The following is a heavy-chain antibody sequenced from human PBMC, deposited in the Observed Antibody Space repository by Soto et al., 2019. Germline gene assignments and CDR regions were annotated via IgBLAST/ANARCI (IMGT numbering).Heavy chain of an antibody. CDR3: ARLGLYSSSSGSYFPGYFVY. J-gene: IGHJ4*02. D-gene: IGHD3-10*01. CDR2: IYHSETT. V-gene: IGHV4-59*08. CDR1: GGSIGNYY. Sequence: PSETLSLTCSVSGGSIGNYYWSWIRQPPGKGLEWIGFIYHSETTNYNPSLKSRVTMSVDTPKNLFSLKLSSVTAADTAVYYCARLGLYSSSSGSYFPGYFVYWGQGTLVTVSS.